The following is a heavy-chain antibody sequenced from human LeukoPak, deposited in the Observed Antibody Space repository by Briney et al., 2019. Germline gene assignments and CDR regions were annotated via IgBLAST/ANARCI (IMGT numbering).Heavy chain of an antibody. Sequence: SVQDSCKASGGTFSSYAISWVRQAPGQGLEWMGGIIPIFGTANYAQKFQGRVTITADKSTSTAYMELSSLRSEDTAVYYCARDPVGSGWFDYWGQGTLVTVSS. CDR3: ARDPVGSGWFDY. CDR1: GGTFSSYA. CDR2: IIPIFGTA. J-gene: IGHJ5*01. V-gene: IGHV1-69*06. D-gene: IGHD6-19*01.